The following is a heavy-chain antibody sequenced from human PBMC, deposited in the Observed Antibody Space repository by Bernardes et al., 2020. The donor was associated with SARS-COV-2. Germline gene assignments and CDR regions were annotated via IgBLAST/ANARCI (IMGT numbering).Heavy chain of an antibody. D-gene: IGHD6-13*01. CDR2: IGNDGGNK. CDR3: GKGYIAAAGIDYYGVDV. J-gene: IGHJ6*02. V-gene: IGHV3-33*06. CDR1: AFTFRHYG. Sequence: GGSLRLSCAASAFTFRHYGMHWVRKAPGKGLEWVKAIGNDGGNKYYADSVKGRFTVSRDNSKNTLFLQLNSLRAEDTAVYYCGKGYIAAAGIDYYGVDVWGQGTRVTVSS.